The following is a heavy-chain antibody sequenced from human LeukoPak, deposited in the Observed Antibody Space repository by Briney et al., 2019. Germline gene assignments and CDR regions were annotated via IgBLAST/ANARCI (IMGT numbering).Heavy chain of an antibody. D-gene: IGHD1-14*01. CDR2: ISHIGST. Sequence: SETLSLTCTVSGASISGHYLTWIRQPPGKGLEWIGYISHIGSTSYNPSLKSRVTISVDTSKNQFSLKLTSVTAADTAFYYCARDRISINALDMWGQGTMVTVSS. CDR1: GASISGHY. J-gene: IGHJ3*02. CDR3: ARDRISINALDM. V-gene: IGHV4-59*11.